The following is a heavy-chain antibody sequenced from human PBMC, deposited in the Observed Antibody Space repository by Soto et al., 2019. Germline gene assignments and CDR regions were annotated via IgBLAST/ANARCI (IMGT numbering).Heavy chain of an antibody. J-gene: IGHJ4*02. CDR3: VGGQYYIDY. D-gene: IGHD3-10*01. Sequence: QVQLVESGGGVVQPGRSLRLSCAASGFPFTSYGMHWVREGPDKGLEWVAIISYDGSDKYYADSVKGRFTISRDNSKNSLYLQMNSQRPEDTAWYYCVGGQYYIDYRGQGTLVIVSS. CDR2: ISYDGSDK. CDR1: GFPFTSYG. V-gene: IGHV3-30*03.